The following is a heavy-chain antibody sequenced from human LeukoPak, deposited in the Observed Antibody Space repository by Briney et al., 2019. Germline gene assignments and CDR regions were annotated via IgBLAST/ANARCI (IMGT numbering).Heavy chain of an antibody. Sequence: ASVKVSCKASGYTFTGYYMHWVRQAPGQGLEWMGRINPNSGGTNYAQKFQGRVTMTRDTSISTAYMELSRLRSDDTAVYYCAREAPRLEWLSNPDYYYYYGMDVWGQGTTVTVSS. D-gene: IGHD3-3*01. CDR3: AREAPRLEWLSNPDYYYYYGMDV. CDR1: GYTFTGYY. J-gene: IGHJ6*02. V-gene: IGHV1-2*06. CDR2: INPNSGGT.